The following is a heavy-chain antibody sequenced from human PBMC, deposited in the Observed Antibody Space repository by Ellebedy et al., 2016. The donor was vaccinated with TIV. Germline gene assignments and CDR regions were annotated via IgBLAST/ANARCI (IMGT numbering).Heavy chain of an antibody. J-gene: IGHJ4*02. D-gene: IGHD3-22*01. V-gene: IGHV5-10-1*01. CDR3: ARWGTYYYDSSGGGYFDY. Sequence: KVSCKGSGYSFTSYWISWVRQMPGKGLEWMGRIDPSDSYTNYSPSFQGHVTISADKSISTAYLQWSSLKASDTAMYYCARWGTYYYDSSGGGYFDYWGQGTLVTVSS. CDR1: GYSFTSYW. CDR2: IDPSDSYT.